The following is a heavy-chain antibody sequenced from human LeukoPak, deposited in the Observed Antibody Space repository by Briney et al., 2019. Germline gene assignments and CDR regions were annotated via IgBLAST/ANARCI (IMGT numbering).Heavy chain of an antibody. CDR3: ARVATSGY. D-gene: IGHD7-27*01. Sequence: GGSLRLSRAASGFTFSSYSMNWVRQAPGKGLEWVSSISSSSTDKYYVDSVKGRFTISRDNAKNSLYLQMNSLRAEDTAVYYCARVATSGYWGQGTLVTVSS. V-gene: IGHV3-21*01. J-gene: IGHJ4*02. CDR2: ISSSSTDK. CDR1: GFTFSSYS.